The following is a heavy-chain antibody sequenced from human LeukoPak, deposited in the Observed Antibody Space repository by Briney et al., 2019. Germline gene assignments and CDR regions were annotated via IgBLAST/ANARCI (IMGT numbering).Heavy chain of an antibody. J-gene: IGHJ4*02. CDR2: ISGSGGST. D-gene: IGHD2/OR15-2a*01. Sequence: PGGSLRLSCAASGFTFSSYAMSWVRQAPGKGREWVSAISGSGGSTYYADSVKGRFTISRDNSTTTLSLQMNSLRAEDTAVYYCAKGSSWVLPSYFDYWGQGTLVTVSS. CDR3: AKGSSWVLPSYFDY. V-gene: IGHV3-23*01. CDR1: GFTFSSYA.